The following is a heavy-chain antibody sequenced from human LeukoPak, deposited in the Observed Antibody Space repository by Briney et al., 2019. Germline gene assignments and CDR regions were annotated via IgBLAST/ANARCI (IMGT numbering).Heavy chain of an antibody. CDR1: GFTFSSYW. V-gene: IGHV3-74*01. J-gene: IGHJ4*02. Sequence: PGGSLRLSFAASGFTFSSYWMHWVRQAPGKGLVWVSRINGDGSNTSYADSVKGRFMISRDNAKNTLYLQMNSLRAEDTAVYYCARVVSTSEDWGQGTLVTVSS. D-gene: IGHD6-13*01. CDR2: INGDGSNT. CDR3: ARVVSTSED.